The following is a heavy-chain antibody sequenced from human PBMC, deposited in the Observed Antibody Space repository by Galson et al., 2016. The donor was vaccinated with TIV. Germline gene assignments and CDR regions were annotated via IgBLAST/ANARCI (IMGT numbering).Heavy chain of an antibody. J-gene: IGHJ2*01. V-gene: IGHV5-51*03. CDR2: IYPDDSDT. CDR1: GYNFPIYW. D-gene: IGHD2-21*02. Sequence: QSGAEVKKPGESLKISCKGSGYNFPIYWIGWVRQMPGKGLEWVGVIYPDDSDTRYSPTFQGQVIISADKSTTTAYLQWSSLKASDTAMYYCARVSRREVTDGYADLWGRGTLGTVSS. CDR3: ARVSRREVTDGYADL.